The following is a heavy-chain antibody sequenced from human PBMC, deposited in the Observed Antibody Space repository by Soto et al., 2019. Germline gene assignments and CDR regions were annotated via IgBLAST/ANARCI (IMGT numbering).Heavy chain of an antibody. CDR2: ISYDGSNK. D-gene: IGHD6-6*01. J-gene: IGHJ6*02. Sequence: QVQLVESGGGVVQPGRSLRLSCAASGFTFSSYGMHWVRQAPGKGLEWVAVISYDGSNKYYADSVKGRFTISRDNSKNTRYLQMNSLRAEDTAVYYCAKDVARLDGMDVWGQGTTVTVSS. CDR1: GFTFSSYG. V-gene: IGHV3-30*18. CDR3: AKDVARLDGMDV.